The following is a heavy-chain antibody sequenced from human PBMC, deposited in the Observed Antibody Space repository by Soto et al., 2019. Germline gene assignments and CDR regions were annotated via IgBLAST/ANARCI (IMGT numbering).Heavy chain of an antibody. CDR1: GFRFKSFV. J-gene: IGHJ4*02. Sequence: QVQLVESGGGVVQPGTSLRLSCAASGFRFKSFVMHWVRQAPGKGLEWVAFTSYDGNNKDYGDSVKGRFTVSRDNSQNTLHLQTAFLRPEDTSLYYCARGGTTGEFDLWGQGTLVSVSS. V-gene: IGHV3-30*19. D-gene: IGHD3-16*01. CDR2: TSYDGNNK. CDR3: ARGGTTGEFDL.